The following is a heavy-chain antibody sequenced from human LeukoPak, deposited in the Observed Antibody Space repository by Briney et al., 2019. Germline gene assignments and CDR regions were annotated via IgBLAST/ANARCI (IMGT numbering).Heavy chain of an antibody. J-gene: IGHJ4*02. CDR1: GGSISSSSYY. V-gene: IGHV4-39*07. CDR3: AGHMVRGLLYFDY. CDR2: IYYSGST. Sequence: SETLSLTCTVSGGSISSSSYYWGWIRQPPGKGLEWIGSIYYSGSTYYNPSLKSRVTISVDTSKNQFSLKLSSVTAADTAVYYCAGHMVRGLLYFDYWGQGTLVTVSS. D-gene: IGHD3-10*01.